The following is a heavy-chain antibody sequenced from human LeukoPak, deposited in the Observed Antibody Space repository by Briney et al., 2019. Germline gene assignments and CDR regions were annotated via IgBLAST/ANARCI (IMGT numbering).Heavy chain of an antibody. J-gene: IGHJ5*02. CDR2: IIPILGIA. V-gene: IGHV1-69*04. D-gene: IGHD3-22*01. CDR3: ASGSSGYYRFDP. CDR1: GGTFSSYA. Sequence: SVKVSCKASGGTFSSYAISWVRQAPGQGLEWMGRIIPILGIANYAQKFQGRVTITADKSTSTAYMELSSLRSEDTAVYYCASGSSGYYRFDPWGQGTLVTVSS.